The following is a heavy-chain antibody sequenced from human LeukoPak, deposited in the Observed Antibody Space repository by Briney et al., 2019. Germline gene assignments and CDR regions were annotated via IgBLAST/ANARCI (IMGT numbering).Heavy chain of an antibody. Sequence: SETLSLICIVSGASISGSSYYWAWVRQPPGKGLAWIGSINYSGRTYYNSSLKSRVTISVDTSKNHFSLQLSSVTAADTAVYYCTRLYSGSGNYFDYWGLGTLVTVSS. V-gene: IGHV4-39*07. J-gene: IGHJ4*02. CDR1: GASISGSSYY. CDR2: INYSGRT. CDR3: TRLYSGSGNYFDY. D-gene: IGHD1-26*01.